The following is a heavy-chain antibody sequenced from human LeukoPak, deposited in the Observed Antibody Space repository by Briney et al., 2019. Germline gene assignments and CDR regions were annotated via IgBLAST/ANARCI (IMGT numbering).Heavy chain of an antibody. CDR1: GFTFSSYS. V-gene: IGHV3-21*01. J-gene: IGHJ4*02. CDR2: ISSSSSYI. D-gene: IGHD5-18*01. Sequence: GALRLSCAASGFTFSSYSMNWVRQAPGEGLEWVSSISSSSSYIYYADSVKGRFTISRDNAKNSLYLQMNSLRAEDTAVYYCARVDTAMVLDYWGQGTLVTVSS. CDR3: ARVDTAMVLDY.